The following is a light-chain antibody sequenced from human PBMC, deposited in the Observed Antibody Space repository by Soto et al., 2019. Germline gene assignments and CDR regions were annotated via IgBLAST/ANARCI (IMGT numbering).Light chain of an antibody. CDR1: STDIGTYNS. CDR3: CSYTTTYTLV. CDR2: EVI. Sequence: QSALTQPASVPGSPGRSITISCTGTSTDIGTYNSVSWYQHHPGKAPKLLIFEVIDRPSGVSDRFSGSKSGNTASLTISSLQFEDEADYYCCSYTTTYTLVFGGGTK. J-gene: IGLJ3*02. V-gene: IGLV2-14*01.